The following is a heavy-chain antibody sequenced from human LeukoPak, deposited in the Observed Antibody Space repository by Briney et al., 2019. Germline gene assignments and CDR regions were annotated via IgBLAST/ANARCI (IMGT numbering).Heavy chain of an antibody. D-gene: IGHD3-10*01. Sequence: VASVKVSCKASGGTFSSYAISWVRQAPGQGLEWMGGIIPIFGTANYAQKFQGRVTITADKSTSTAYMELSSLRSEDTAVYYCARASGSYYRDSLPDDYWGQGTLVTVSS. CDR2: IIPIFGTA. CDR3: ARASGSYYRDSLPDDY. CDR1: GGTFSSYA. V-gene: IGHV1-69*06. J-gene: IGHJ4*02.